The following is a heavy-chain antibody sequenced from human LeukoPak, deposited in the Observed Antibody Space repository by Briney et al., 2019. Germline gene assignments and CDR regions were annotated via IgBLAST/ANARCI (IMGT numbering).Heavy chain of an antibody. CDR1: GYTFTSYD. Sequence: ASVKVSCKASGYTFTSYDINWVRQATGQGLEWMGWMNPNSGNTGYAQKFQGRVTITRNTSISTAYMELSSLRAEDTAMYYCAKDGESYGTTGDYFDYWGQGTLVTVSS. CDR3: AKDGESYGTTGDYFDY. D-gene: IGHD1-7*01. V-gene: IGHV1-8*03. J-gene: IGHJ4*02. CDR2: MNPNSGNT.